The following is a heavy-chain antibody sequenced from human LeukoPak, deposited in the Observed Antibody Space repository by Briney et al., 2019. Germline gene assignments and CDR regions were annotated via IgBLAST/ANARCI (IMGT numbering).Heavy chain of an antibody. J-gene: IGHJ4*02. V-gene: IGHV3-48*01. CDR1: GFTFSSCS. D-gene: IGHD6-13*01. CDR3: AKDWKGKAAAGTEPFDY. CDR2: ISGSGTTM. Sequence: GGSLRLSCAASGFTFSSCSMNWVRQAPGKGLEWVSYISGSGTTMYYADSVKGRFTISRDNSKNTLYLQMNSLRAEDTAVYYCAKDWKGKAAAGTEPFDYWGQGTLVTVSS.